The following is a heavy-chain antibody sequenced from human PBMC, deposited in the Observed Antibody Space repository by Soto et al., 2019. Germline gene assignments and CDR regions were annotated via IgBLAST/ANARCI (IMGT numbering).Heavy chain of an antibody. D-gene: IGHD6-19*01. CDR3: AIRGASQWLKF. Sequence: GESLKISCKGSGYSFTSYWIGWVRQVPGKGLEWMGIIYTGDSDTRYSPSSQGQVTISADKSISTAYLQWSSLKASDTAIYYCAIRGASQWLKFWGQGTLVTVSS. V-gene: IGHV5-51*01. J-gene: IGHJ4*02. CDR1: GYSFTSYW. CDR2: IYTGDSDT.